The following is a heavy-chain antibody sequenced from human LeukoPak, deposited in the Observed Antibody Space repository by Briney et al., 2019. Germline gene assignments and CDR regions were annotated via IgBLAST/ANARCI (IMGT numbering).Heavy chain of an antibody. CDR1: GGSFSGYY. Sequence: PSETLSLTCAVYGGSFSGYYWSWIRQPPGKGLEWIGEINHSGGTNYNPSLKSRVTISVDTSKNQFSLKLSSVTAADTAVYYCARGIRDYIVVVPAAIAPFDYWGQGTLVTVSS. V-gene: IGHV4-34*01. CDR3: ARGIRDYIVVVPAAIAPFDY. J-gene: IGHJ4*02. D-gene: IGHD2-2*02. CDR2: INHSGGT.